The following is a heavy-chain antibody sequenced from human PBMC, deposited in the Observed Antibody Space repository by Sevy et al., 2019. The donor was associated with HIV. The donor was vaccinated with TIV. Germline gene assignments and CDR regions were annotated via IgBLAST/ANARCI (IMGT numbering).Heavy chain of an antibody. CDR2: IRSKANSYAT. V-gene: IGHV3-73*01. D-gene: IGHD5-18*01. CDR1: GFTFSGSA. J-gene: IGHJ6*03. CDR3: TSGYSRSKYYMDV. Sequence: GGSLRLSCAASGFTFSGSAMRWVRQASGKGLEWVGRIRSKANSYATAYAASVKGRFTISRDDSKNTAYLQMNSLKTEDTAVYYCTSGYSRSKYYMDVWGKGTTVTVSS.